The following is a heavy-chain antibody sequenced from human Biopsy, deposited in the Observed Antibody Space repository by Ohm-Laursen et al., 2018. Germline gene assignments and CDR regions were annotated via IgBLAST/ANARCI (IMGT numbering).Heavy chain of an antibody. CDR3: IKDITPGGGDV. CDR2: IILNSDRL. CDR1: GFNVHKYG. V-gene: IGHV3-9*01. Sequence: SLRLSCTASGFNVHKYGIHWVRQAQGKGLEWVSGIILNSDRLSYADSVRGRFTISRDNAKNSVYLQMNSLIPEDTALYYCIKDITPGGGDVWGQGTTVTVSS. J-gene: IGHJ6*02. D-gene: IGHD3-16*01.